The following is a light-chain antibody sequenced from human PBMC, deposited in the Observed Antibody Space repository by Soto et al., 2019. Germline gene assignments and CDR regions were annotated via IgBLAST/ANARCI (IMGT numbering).Light chain of an antibody. CDR3: QQYDGNWWT. CDR2: KAS. V-gene: IGKV1-5*03. J-gene: IGKJ1*01. Sequence: DIQMTQSPSTLSASVGDRVIITCWASQSITTWLAWYQQKPGKAPKLLIYKASTLESGVPSRFSGSGSGTEFTLTISSLQPDDFATYYCQQYDGNWWTFGQGTKVEIK. CDR1: QSITTW.